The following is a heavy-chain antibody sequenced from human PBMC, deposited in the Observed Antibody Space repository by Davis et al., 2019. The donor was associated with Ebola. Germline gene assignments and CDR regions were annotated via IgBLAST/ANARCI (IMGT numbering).Heavy chain of an antibody. V-gene: IGHV1-2*06. J-gene: IGHJ4*02. CDR1: GYTFTDYN. D-gene: IGHD5-18*01. CDR2: VILKSGAT. CDR3: ARGNNYAFDY. Sequence: ASVKVSCKASGYTFTDYNIHWMRQAPGQGLEWLGRVILKSGATNYAQKFQGRVTMTRDTSISTAYMELSGLRSDDTAVYYCARGNNYAFDYWGQGTLVTVSS.